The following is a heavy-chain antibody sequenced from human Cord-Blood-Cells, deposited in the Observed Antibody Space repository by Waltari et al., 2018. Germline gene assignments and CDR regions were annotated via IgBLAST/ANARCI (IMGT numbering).Heavy chain of an antibody. V-gene: IGHV4-38-2*02. CDR2: IYHSGST. D-gene: IGHD6-6*01. J-gene: IGHJ4*02. Sequence: QVQLQESGPGLVKPSETLSLTCAVSGYSISSGYYWGWLRQPPGKGLEWIGSIYHSGSTYYNPSLKSRVTISVDTSKNQFSLKLSSVTAADTAVYYCARDSVRGSSSFDYWGQGTLVTVSS. CDR3: ARDSVRGSSSFDY. CDR1: GYSISSGYY.